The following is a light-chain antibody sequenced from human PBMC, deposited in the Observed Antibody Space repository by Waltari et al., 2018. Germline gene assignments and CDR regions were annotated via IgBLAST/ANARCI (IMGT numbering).Light chain of an antibody. CDR1: QSIISS. CDR3: QQSYSTPV. Sequence: DIQMTQSPSSLSASVGDRVTITCRASQSIISSLNWSQQRQGKAPKLLIYAASSLQSGVPSRFSGSGSGTDFTLTITSLQTEDFATYYCQQSYSTPVFGGGAKVEIK. CDR2: AAS. J-gene: IGKJ4*01. V-gene: IGKV1-39*01.